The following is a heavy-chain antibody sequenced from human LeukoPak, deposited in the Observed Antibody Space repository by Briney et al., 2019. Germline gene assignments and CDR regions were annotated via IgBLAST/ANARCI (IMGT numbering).Heavy chain of an antibody. CDR3: ARFWIHYFDY. D-gene: IGHD5-18*01. J-gene: IGHJ4*02. Sequence: PSETLSLTCAVYGGSFSGYYWSWIRQPPGKGLEWIGEINHSGSTNYNPSLKSRVTISVDTSKNQFSLKLSSVTAADTAVYYCARFWIHYFDYWGQGTLVTVPS. V-gene: IGHV4-34*01. CDR2: INHSGST. CDR1: GGSFSGYY.